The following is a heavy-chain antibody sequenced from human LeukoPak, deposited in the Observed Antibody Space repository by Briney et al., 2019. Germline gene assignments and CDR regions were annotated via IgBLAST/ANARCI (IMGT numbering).Heavy chain of an antibody. CDR1: GFTFDDYG. CDR2: ITWNGGRT. V-gene: IGHV3-20*04. CDR3: AREHSGVAVAGYFDN. D-gene: IGHD6-19*01. Sequence: TGGSLRLSCAASGFTFDDYGMSWVRQAPGKGLEWVSGITWNGGRTGYGDSVKGRFTISRDSAKNSLYLQMNSLRVEDTALYYCAREHSGVAVAGYFDNWGQGTLVTVSP. J-gene: IGHJ4*02.